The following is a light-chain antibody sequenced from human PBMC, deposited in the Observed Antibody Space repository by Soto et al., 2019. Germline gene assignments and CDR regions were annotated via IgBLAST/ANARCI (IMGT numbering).Light chain of an antibody. Sequence: QSALTQPASVSGSPGQSITISCTGTSSDVGGFNYVSWYRHHPGKAPKLIIYEVNNRPSGISNRFSGSKSGNTASLTISGLQAEDEADYFCSSFAGNNNLVFGGGTKLTVL. V-gene: IGLV2-14*01. CDR3: SSFAGNNNLV. J-gene: IGLJ3*02. CDR1: SSDVGGFNY. CDR2: EVN.